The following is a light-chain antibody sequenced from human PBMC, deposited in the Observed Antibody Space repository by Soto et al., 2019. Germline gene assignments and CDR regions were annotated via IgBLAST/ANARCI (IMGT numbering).Light chain of an antibody. CDR3: SSYSISTAYL. CDR2: GNN. Sequence: QSVLTQPPSVSGAPGQRVTISCTGSSANIGAAYNVDWYQQLPGTAPKLLIYGNNNRPSGVPARFSGSKSGTSASLAIAGLQAEDEGDYFCSSYSISTAYLFGTGTKVTVL. J-gene: IGLJ1*01. V-gene: IGLV1-40*01. CDR1: SANIGAAYN.